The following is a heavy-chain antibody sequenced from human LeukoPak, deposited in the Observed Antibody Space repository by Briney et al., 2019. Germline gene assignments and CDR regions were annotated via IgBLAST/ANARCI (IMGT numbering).Heavy chain of an antibody. J-gene: IGHJ4*02. D-gene: IGHD3-22*01. CDR1: GGSITNTNW. CDR2: IYHSGST. Sequence: SGTLSLTCGVSGGSITNTNWTWVRQPPGKGLEWIGEIYHSGSTNYNPSLKSRVTISVDKSKNQFSLKLSSVTAADTAVYYCARHFGSGGYYYGYWGQGTLVTVSS. V-gene: IGHV4-4*02. CDR3: ARHFGSGGYYYGY.